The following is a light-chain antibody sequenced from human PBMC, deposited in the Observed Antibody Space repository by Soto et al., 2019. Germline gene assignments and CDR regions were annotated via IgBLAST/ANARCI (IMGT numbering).Light chain of an antibody. V-gene: IGKV4-1*01. CDR3: QQYHSTPVT. Sequence: DIVMTQSPDSLAVSLGERATINCKSSQSVLYRSNNKDFLAWYQQKPGQPPKLLIYWASTRESGVPDRFSGSGSETDFTLTISSLQAEDVAVYYCQQYHSTPVTFGGGTKVEIK. CDR1: QSVLYRSNNKDF. J-gene: IGKJ4*01. CDR2: WAS.